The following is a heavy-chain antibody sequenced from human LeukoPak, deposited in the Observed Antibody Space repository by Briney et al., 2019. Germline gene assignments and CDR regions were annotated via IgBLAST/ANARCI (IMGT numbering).Heavy chain of an antibody. CDR2: IYSGGST. Sequence: QPGGSLRLSCAASGFTFSSYAMSWVRQAPGKGLEWVSVIYSGGSTYYADSVKGRFTISRDNSKNTLYLQMNSLRAEDTAVYCCARDLPFDYWGQGTLVTVSS. CDR3: ARDLPFDY. CDR1: GFTFSSYA. V-gene: IGHV3-53*01. J-gene: IGHJ4*02.